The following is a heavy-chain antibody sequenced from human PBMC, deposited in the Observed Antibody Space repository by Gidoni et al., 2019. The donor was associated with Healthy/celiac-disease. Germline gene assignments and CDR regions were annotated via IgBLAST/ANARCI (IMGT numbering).Heavy chain of an antibody. Sequence: QITLKESGPTLVKPTQTRTLTCTFSGFSLSTSGVGVGWIRQPPGKAREWLALIYWDDDKRYSPSLTSRLTITKDTSKNQVVLTMTNMDPVDTATYYCAHRPLLGIGWFPQGIAVAGTGGRRYNWFDPWGQGTLVTVSS. J-gene: IGHJ5*02. V-gene: IGHV2-5*02. CDR3: AHRPLLGIGWFPQGIAVAGTGGRRYNWFDP. D-gene: IGHD6-19*01. CDR2: IYWDDDK. CDR1: GFSLSTSGVG.